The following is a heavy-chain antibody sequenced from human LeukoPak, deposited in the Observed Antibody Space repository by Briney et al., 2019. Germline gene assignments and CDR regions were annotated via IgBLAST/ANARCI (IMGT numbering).Heavy chain of an antibody. V-gene: IGHV3-48*03. CDR3: ARRYCSSTSCLIDY. D-gene: IGHD2-2*01. J-gene: IGHJ4*02. CDR2: ISSSGTTI. Sequence: GGSLRLSCAASGFTFSSYEMNWVRQAPGKGLEWVSYISSSGTTIYYADPVKGRFTISRVNAKNSLYLQTNSLRAADTAVYYCARRYCSSTSCLIDYWGQGTLVTVSS. CDR1: GFTFSSYE.